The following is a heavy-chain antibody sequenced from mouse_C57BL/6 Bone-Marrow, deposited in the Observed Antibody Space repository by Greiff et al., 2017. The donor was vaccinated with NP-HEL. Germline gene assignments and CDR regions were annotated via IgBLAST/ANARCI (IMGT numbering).Heavy chain of an antibody. V-gene: IGHV1-81*01. CDR1: GYTFTSYG. J-gene: IGHJ2*01. Sequence: QVQLQQSGAELARPGASVKLSCKASGYTFTSYGISWVKQRTGQGLEWIGEIYPRSGNTYYNEKFKGKATLTADKSSSTAYMELRSLTSEDSAVYFCARWDFTRVYFDYWGQGTTLTVSS. CDR3: ARWDFTRVYFDY. D-gene: IGHD2-12*01. CDR2: IYPRSGNT.